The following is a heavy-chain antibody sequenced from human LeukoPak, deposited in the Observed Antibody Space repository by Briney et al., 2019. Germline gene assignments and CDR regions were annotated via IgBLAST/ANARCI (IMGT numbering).Heavy chain of an antibody. Sequence: GGSLRLSCAASGFTFSSYWMSWVRQAPGKGLEWVANIKQDGSEKYYVDSVKGRSTISRDNASSPLYLQMNSLRAEDTAGYYCARGTIAAAGYYYFDYWGQGTQVTVSS. CDR1: GFTFSSYW. CDR2: IKQDGSEK. J-gene: IGHJ4*02. V-gene: IGHV3-7*04. D-gene: IGHD6-13*01. CDR3: ARGTIAAAGYYYFDY.